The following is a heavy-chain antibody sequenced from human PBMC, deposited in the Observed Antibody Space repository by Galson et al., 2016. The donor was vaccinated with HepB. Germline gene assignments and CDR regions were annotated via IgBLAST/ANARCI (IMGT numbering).Heavy chain of an antibody. D-gene: IGHD5-12*01. CDR1: GYTFSDYY. J-gene: IGHJ4*02. V-gene: IGHV1-2*06. Sequence: SVKVSCKASGYTFSDYYIHWVRQAPGQGLQWMGRINPKNGGTNYAQKFQGRVTMTGDTSITTAYMELSSLRSEDTAVYYCARPHREIMAAHNYFDFWGQGTLVTVSS. CDR3: ARPHREIMAAHNYFDF. CDR2: INPKNGGT.